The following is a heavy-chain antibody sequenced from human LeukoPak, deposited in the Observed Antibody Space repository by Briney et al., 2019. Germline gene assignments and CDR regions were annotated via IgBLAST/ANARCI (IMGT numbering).Heavy chain of an antibody. D-gene: IGHD6-19*01. CDR1: GGTFSSYA. CDR2: IIPIFGTA. V-gene: IGHV1-69*13. J-gene: IGHJ4*02. CDR3: ASGYSGGSQDY. Sequence: ASVKVSCKASGGTFSSYAISWVRQAPGQGLEWMGGIIPIFGTANYAQKFQGRVTITADESTSTAYMELSSLRSEDTAVYYCASGYSGGSQDYWGQGTLVTVSS.